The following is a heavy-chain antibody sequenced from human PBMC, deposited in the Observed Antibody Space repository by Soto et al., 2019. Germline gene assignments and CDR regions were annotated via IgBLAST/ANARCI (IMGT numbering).Heavy chain of an antibody. V-gene: IGHV1-8*01. D-gene: IGHD6-13*01. CDR2: MNPNSGNT. CDR3: ARGGYSSSHNPSDYYYGMDV. Sequence: QVQLVQSGAEVKKPGASVKVSCKASGYTFTSYDINWVRQATGQGLEWMGWMNPNSGNTGYAQKYKVRVTMTRNTSISTAYRELSSLRAEDTAVYYCARGGYSSSHNPSDYYYGMDVWGQGTTVTVSS. J-gene: IGHJ6*02. CDR1: GYTFTSYD.